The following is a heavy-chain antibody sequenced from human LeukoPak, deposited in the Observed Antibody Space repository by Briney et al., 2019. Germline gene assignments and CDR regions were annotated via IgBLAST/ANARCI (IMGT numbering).Heavy chain of an antibody. CDR2: IYISGST. CDR3: ARERGEYYYDSSGYYVFYFDY. CDR1: GGSISSYY. Sequence: SETLSLTCTGSGGSISSYYLSWIRPPDGKGLEWIWPIYISGSTNYNPSLKSRVSMSVDASKNQFSLKLSSMTAADTAVYYWARERGEYYYDSSGYYVFYFDYWGQGTPVTVSS. D-gene: IGHD3-22*01. J-gene: IGHJ4*02. V-gene: IGHV4-4*07.